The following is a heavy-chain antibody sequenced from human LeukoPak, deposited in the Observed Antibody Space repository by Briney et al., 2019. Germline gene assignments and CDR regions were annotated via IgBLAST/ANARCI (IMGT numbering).Heavy chain of an antibody. V-gene: IGHV4-59*01. CDR2: IYYSGST. J-gene: IGHJ5*02. Sequence: SETPSLTCTVSGGSISSYYWSWIRQPPGKGLEWIGYIYYSGSTNYNPSLKSRVTISVDTSKSQFSLKLSSVTAADTAVYYCAREGSGSYYGDNWFDPWGQGTLVTVSS. CDR3: AREGSGSYYGDNWFDP. CDR1: GGSISSYY. D-gene: IGHD1-26*01.